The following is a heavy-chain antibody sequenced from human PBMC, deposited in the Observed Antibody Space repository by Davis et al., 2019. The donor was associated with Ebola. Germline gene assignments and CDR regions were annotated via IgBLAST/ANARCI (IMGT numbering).Heavy chain of an antibody. V-gene: IGHV3-48*03. CDR3: ARDSLGVPNDAFDI. J-gene: IGHJ3*02. D-gene: IGHD3-3*01. Sequence: PGGSLRLSCAASGFTFSSYEMNWVRQAQGKGLEWVSYISSSGSTIYYADLVKGRFTISRENTKNSLYLQMNSLRAEETAVYYCARDSLGVPNDAFDIWGQGKMVTVSS. CDR1: GFTFSSYE. CDR2: ISSSGSTI.